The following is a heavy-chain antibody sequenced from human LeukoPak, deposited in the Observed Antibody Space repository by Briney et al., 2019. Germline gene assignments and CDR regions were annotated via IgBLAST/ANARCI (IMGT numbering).Heavy chain of an antibody. J-gene: IGHJ3*02. CDR1: GFTFSSYG. D-gene: IGHD5-12*01. Sequence: GGSLRLSCAASGFTFSSYGMHWVRQAPGKGLEWVSAISGSGGSTYYADSVKGRFTISRDNSKNTLYLQMNSLRAEDTAVYYCAKETPDIVATISLVGAFDIWGQGTMVTVSS. V-gene: IGHV3-23*01. CDR2: ISGSGGST. CDR3: AKETPDIVATISLVGAFDI.